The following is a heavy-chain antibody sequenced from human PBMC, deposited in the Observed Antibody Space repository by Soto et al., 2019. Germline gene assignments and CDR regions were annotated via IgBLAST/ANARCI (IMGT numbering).Heavy chain of an antibody. CDR2: ISATTGKT. Sequence: ETLSLTCAVSGGSISSGAYSWSWARQAPGKGLEWVSVISATTGKTYYADSVKGRFTISRDNSKNTLYLQMNGLRAEDTAVYYCAKDLQPEVGELWDYFFDYWGQGTLVTLSS. CDR1: GGSISSGAYS. V-gene: IGHV3-23*01. D-gene: IGHD3-10*01. CDR3: AKDLQPEVGELWDYFFDY. J-gene: IGHJ4*02.